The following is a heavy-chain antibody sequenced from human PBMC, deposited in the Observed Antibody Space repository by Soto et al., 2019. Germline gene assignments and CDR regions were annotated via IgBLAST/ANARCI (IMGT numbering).Heavy chain of an antibody. Sequence: QVPLVQSGAEVKKPGASVKVSCKASGYTFTSYGISWVRQTPGQGLEWMGWISAYNGNTNYAQKLQGRVTMTTDTSTSTAYMELRSLRSDDTAVYYCARGDGSCYDYCYYYMDVWGKGTTVTVSS. D-gene: IGHD2-15*01. CDR2: ISAYNGNT. CDR3: ARGDGSCYDYCYYYMDV. CDR1: GYTFTSYG. V-gene: IGHV1-18*01. J-gene: IGHJ6*03.